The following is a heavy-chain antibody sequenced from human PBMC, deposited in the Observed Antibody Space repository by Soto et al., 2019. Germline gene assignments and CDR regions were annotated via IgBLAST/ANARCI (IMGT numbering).Heavy chain of an antibody. CDR1: GGPFSSDA. V-gene: IGHV1-69*01. CDR3: ARADCSGGSCYDRSWWWFAR. J-gene: IGHJ5*02. Sequence: QVQLVQSGAELKKPGSSVKVSCKASGGPFSSDAIRWVRQAPGQGLAWMGGISPICGTANYSQQFQGRVTITADESTSTASLELSSLRSEDTAGYYGARADCSGGSCYDRSWWWFARWGKGTVVTFA. CDR2: ISPICGTA. D-gene: IGHD2-15*01.